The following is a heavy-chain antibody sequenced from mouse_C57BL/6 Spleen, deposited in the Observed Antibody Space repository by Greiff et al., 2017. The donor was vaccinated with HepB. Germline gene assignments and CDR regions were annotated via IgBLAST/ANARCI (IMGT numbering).Heavy chain of an antibody. CDR3: TRGIYDYGSGAMDY. Sequence: QVQLQQSGAELVRPGASVTLSCKASGYTFTDYEMHWVKQTPVHGLEWIGAIDPETGGTAYNQKFKGKAILTADKSSSTAYMELGSLTSEDSAVYYCTRGIYDYGSGAMDYWGQGTSVTVSS. D-gene: IGHD1-1*01. CDR2: IDPETGGT. J-gene: IGHJ4*01. CDR1: GYTFTDYE. V-gene: IGHV1-15*01.